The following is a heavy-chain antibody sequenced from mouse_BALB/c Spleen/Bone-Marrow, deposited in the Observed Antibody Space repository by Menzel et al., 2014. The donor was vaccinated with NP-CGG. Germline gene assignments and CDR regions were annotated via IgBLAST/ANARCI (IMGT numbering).Heavy chain of an antibody. D-gene: IGHD1-1*01. CDR1: GYTFSNYW. V-gene: IGHV1-9*01. J-gene: IGHJ2*01. CDR3: AGASVVPYYFDF. Sequence: QVQLQQSGAELMKPGASVKISCKATGYTFSNYWIDWVKQRPGHGLEWIGEILPGSGTANYNEKFKGKATFTADTSSNTAYMQLSSLRSENSALYYCAGASVVPYYFDFWGQGTTLTVSS. CDR2: ILPGSGTA.